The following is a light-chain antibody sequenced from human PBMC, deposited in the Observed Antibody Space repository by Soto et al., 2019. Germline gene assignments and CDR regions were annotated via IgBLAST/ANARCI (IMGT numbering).Light chain of an antibody. Sequence: DIQMTQSPSSLSASVGDRVTITCRASQSISSYLNWYQQKPGKAPKLLIYAASSLQSGVPSRFSGSGSGTDFTLTISSLQPEDVATYYCPQSYSTPITFGPGTKVDIK. J-gene: IGKJ3*01. CDR1: QSISSY. V-gene: IGKV1-39*01. CDR3: PQSYSTPIT. CDR2: AAS.